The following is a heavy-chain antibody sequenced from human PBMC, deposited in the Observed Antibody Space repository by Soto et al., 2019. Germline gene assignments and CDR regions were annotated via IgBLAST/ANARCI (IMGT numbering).Heavy chain of an antibody. CDR2: MNSDGSTT. V-gene: IGHV3-74*01. Sequence: PGGSLRLSCAVSGFTFANHWMQWVRQAPGKGLEWVSRMNSDGSTTDYADSVKGRFTVSRDNAKNTLYLQMNSLRAEDTAVYYCATAEVDYWGPGTLVTVSS. CDR1: GFTFANHW. CDR3: ATAEVDY. J-gene: IGHJ4*02.